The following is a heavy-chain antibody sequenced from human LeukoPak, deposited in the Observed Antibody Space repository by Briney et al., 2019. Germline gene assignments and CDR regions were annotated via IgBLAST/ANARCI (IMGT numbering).Heavy chain of an antibody. Sequence: PSETLSLTCTVSGGSISSYYWNWIRQPPGKGLERIGYIYYSGSTNYNPSLKSRVTISVDTSKNQFSLRLSSVTAADTAVYYCARADYSSTWSHDYYYMDVWGKGTTVTVSS. J-gene: IGHJ6*03. V-gene: IGHV4-59*08. CDR1: GGSISSYY. CDR2: IYYSGST. D-gene: IGHD6-13*01. CDR3: ARADYSSTWSHDYYYMDV.